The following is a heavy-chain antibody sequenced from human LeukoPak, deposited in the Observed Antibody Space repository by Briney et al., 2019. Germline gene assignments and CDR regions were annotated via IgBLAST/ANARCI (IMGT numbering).Heavy chain of an antibody. CDR2: IYTSGST. Sequence: SETLSLTCTVSGGSISSYYWSWIRQPAGKGLEWIGRIYTSGSTNYNPSLKSRVTMSVDTSKNQFSLKLSSVTAADTAVYYCARDQDILTGYYTRNYYYYMDVWGKGTTVTVS. D-gene: IGHD3-9*01. V-gene: IGHV4-4*07. J-gene: IGHJ6*03. CDR3: ARDQDILTGYYTRNYYYYMDV. CDR1: GGSISSYY.